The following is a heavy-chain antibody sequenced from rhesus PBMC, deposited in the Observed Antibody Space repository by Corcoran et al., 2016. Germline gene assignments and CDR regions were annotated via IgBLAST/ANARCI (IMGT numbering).Heavy chain of an antibody. J-gene: IGHJ4*01. V-gene: IGHV3-100*02. CDR2: ISESGGTI. D-gene: IGHD2-27*01. CDR3: ARESCSGIYCYAGTFDY. CDR1: GFTFSSYE. Sequence: DVQLVESGGGLVKPGGSLRLSCVASGFTFSSYEMHWVRQAPGKGLEWVSVISESGGTIYYADSVKGRFTISRDNAKNSLYLQMNRLRAEDTALYYCARESCSGIYCYAGTFDYWGQGVLVTVSS.